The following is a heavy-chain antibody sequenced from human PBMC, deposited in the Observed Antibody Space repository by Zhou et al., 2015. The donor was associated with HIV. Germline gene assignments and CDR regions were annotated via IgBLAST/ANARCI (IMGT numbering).Heavy chain of an antibody. Sequence: VQVEQSGNEVKKPGSSVRVSCKASGMTYNKQYIMTWVRQAPGQGLEWMGRVIPLSGAADHAQKFRGRITITVDKSSGTVFMEVRSLRSEDTAVYYCARGEKGYCSGGSCYGWDGAFDIWGQGTMVTVSS. V-gene: IGHV1-69*08. J-gene: IGHJ3*02. D-gene: IGHD2-15*01. CDR1: GMTYNKQYI. CDR2: VIPLSGAA. CDR3: ARGEKGYCSGGSCYGWDGAFDI.